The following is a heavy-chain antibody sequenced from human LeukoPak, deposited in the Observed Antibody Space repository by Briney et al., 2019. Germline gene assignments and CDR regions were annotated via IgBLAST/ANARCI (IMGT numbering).Heavy chain of an antibody. J-gene: IGHJ3*01. CDR1: GGSIRSYY. V-gene: IGHV4-59*01. CDR2: IYYSGST. Sequence: KPSETLSLTCTVSGGSIRSYYWGWIRQPPGKGLEGIGYIYYSGSTNYNPSLKSRVTISVDTSKNQFSLKLSSLTAADTAVYYCARHAYNYDSAFDFWGQGTMVTVSS. CDR3: ARHAYNYDSAFDF. D-gene: IGHD5-18*01.